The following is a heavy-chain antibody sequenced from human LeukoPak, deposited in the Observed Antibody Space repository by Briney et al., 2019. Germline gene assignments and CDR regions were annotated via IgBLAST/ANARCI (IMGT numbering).Heavy chain of an antibody. CDR1: GGSISGSHYY. V-gene: IGHV4-39*01. CDR2: INYSGST. CDR3: TRLSDY. J-gene: IGHJ4*02. Sequence: SETLSLTCSVSGGSISGSHYYWGWVRQPPGKGLEWIGSINYSGSTYYNPSLKSRVTISVDTSKNQFSLNLNSVTAADTAVYYCTRLSDYWDQGTQVTVSS.